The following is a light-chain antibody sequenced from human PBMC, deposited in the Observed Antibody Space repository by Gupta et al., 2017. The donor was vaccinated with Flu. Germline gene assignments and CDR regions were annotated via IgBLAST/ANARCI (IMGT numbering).Light chain of an antibody. CDR2: EVT. Sequence: SALTQPASVSGSPGQSITISCTGTSSDIGAYIYVSWYQQHPGKAPKLVIYEVTRRPAGVSVRFSASKSGNTASLTISVLQAEDDADYYCTSYAANSKWVFGGGTKLTVL. CDR3: TSYAANSKWV. V-gene: IGLV2-14*01. J-gene: IGLJ2*01. CDR1: SSDIGAYIY.